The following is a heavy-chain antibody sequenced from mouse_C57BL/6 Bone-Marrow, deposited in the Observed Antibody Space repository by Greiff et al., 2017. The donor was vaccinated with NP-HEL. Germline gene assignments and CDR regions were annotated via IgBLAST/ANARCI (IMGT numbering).Heavy chain of an antibody. CDR2: IYPRDGST. CDR3: ASLGGFAY. V-gene: IGHV1-85*01. Sequence: VKLVESGPELVKPGASVKLSCKASGYTFTSYDINWVKQRPGQGLEWIGWIYPRDGSTKYNEKFKGKATLTVDTSSSTAYMELHSLTSEDSAVYFCASLGGFAYWGQGTLVTVSA. J-gene: IGHJ3*01. D-gene: IGHD4-1*01. CDR1: GYTFTSYD.